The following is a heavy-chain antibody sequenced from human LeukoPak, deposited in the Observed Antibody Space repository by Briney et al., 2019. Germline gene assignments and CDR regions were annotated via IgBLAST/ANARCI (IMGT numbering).Heavy chain of an antibody. V-gene: IGHV3-74*01. Sequence: PGGSLRLSCAASGFTFTSYYMHWVRQAPGKGLVWVSRISSDGTTTTYADSVKGRFTISRDNAKNTLYLQMNSLRAEDTAVYYCARSCFQYWGQGTLVTVSS. J-gene: IGHJ4*02. CDR3: ARSCFQY. D-gene: IGHD2-15*01. CDR2: ISSDGTTT. CDR1: GFTFTSYY.